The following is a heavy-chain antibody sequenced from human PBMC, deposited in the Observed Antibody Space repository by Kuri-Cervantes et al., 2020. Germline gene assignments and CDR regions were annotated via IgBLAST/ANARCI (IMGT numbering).Heavy chain of an antibody. CDR3: AKGVKSGVWSSDYGDY. CDR2: INHSGST. V-gene: IGHV4-34*01. Sequence: SETLSLTCAVYGGSFSGYYWSWIRQPPGKGLEWIGEINHSGSTSYNPSLKSRVTISVDTSKNQFSLKLSSVTAADTAVYYCAKGVKSGVWSSDYGDYWGQGTLVTVSS. D-gene: IGHD2-8*02. CDR1: GGSFSGYY. J-gene: IGHJ4*02.